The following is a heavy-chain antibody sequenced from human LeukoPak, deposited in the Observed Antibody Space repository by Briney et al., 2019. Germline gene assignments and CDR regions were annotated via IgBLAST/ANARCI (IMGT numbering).Heavy chain of an antibody. Sequence: GASVKFSCKASGYTFTSYYMHWVRQAPGQGLEWMGIINPSGGSTSYAQKFQGRVTMTRDTSTSTVYMELSSLRSEDTAVYYCARELHLRIAVAGTATDYWGQGTLVTVSS. V-gene: IGHV1-46*01. J-gene: IGHJ4*02. CDR3: ARELHLRIAVAGTATDY. CDR2: INPSGGST. D-gene: IGHD6-19*01. CDR1: GYTFTSYY.